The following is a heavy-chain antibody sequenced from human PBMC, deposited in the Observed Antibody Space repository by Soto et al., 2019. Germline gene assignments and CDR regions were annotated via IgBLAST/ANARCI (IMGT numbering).Heavy chain of an antibody. CDR2: ISGSGTST. V-gene: IGHV3-23*01. CDR1: GFTFSRYA. J-gene: IGHJ4*02. CDR3: ARSLSALFSLGDFKY. Sequence: EVHLLDSGGGLVQPGGSLRLSCAASGFTFSRYALNWVRQAPGKGLEWVAEISGSGTSTYYAPSVKGRFIISSDSSKNTFYLRMNSLRAEDTAMYYCARSLSALFSLGDFKYWGQGALVTVSS. D-gene: IGHD2-21*01.